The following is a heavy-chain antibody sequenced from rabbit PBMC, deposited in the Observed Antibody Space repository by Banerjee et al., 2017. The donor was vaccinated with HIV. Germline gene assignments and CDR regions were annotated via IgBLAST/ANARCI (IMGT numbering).Heavy chain of an antibody. Sequence: QEQLEESGGDLVKPGASLTLTCTASGFSFSGGYDMCWVRQAPGKGLEWIGCIGAASTYYATWAKGRFTISETSSTTVTLQMTSLTAADTATYFCARDLAGVIGWNFGLWGQGTLVTVS. J-gene: IGHJ3*01. CDR3: ARDLAGVIGWNFGL. CDR2: IGAAST. D-gene: IGHD4-1*01. CDR1: GFSFSGGYD. V-gene: IGHV1S45*01.